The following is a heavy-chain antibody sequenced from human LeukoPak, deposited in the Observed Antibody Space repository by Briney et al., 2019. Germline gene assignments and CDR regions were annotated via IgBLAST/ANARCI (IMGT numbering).Heavy chain of an antibody. Sequence: GGSLRLSCAASGFTVSSNYMSWVRQAPGKGLEWVSVIYSGGSTYYADSVKGRFTISRDNSKNTLYLQMNSLRAEDTAVYYCARDMKVVPAAIGAPKINYWGQGTLVTVSS. V-gene: IGHV3-66*02. CDR3: ARDMKVVPAAIGAPKINY. D-gene: IGHD2-2*01. J-gene: IGHJ4*02. CDR2: IYSGGST. CDR1: GFTVSSNY.